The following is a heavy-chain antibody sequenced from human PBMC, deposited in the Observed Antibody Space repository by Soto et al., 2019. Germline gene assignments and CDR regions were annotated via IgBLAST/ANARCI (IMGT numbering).Heavy chain of an antibody. Sequence: GGSLRLSCAASGFSFSDYVMHWVRQSPGEGLEWVAVMWYHGRDKLYAESVKGRFTITRDNSKNTLYLQMNSLRAEDTAVYYCARDAGGQSGNFIFDSWGQGALVTVSS. CDR1: GFSFSDYV. V-gene: IGHV3-33*01. CDR2: MWYHGRDK. CDR3: ARDAGGQSGNFIFDS. D-gene: IGHD1-26*01. J-gene: IGHJ4*02.